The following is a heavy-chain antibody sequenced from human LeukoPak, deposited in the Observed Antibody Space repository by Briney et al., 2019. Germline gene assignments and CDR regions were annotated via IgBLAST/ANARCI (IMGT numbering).Heavy chain of an antibody. CDR2: IKQDGSEK. Sequence: GGSLGLSCAASGFTFSSYWMSWVRQAPGKGLEWVANIKQDGSEKYYVDSVKGRFTISRDNAKNSLYLQMNSLRAEDTAVYYCAREPYCSSTSCFIFDYWGQGTLVTVSS. D-gene: IGHD2-2*01. CDR3: AREPYCSSTSCFIFDY. J-gene: IGHJ4*02. V-gene: IGHV3-7*03. CDR1: GFTFSSYW.